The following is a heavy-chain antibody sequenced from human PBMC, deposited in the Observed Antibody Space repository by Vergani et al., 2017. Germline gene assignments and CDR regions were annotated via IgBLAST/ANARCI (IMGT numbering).Heavy chain of an antibody. J-gene: IGHJ4*02. Sequence: EVHLVESGGGLVKPGGSLRLSCAASGFTFSSYSMNWVRQAPGKGLEWVSSISSSSSYIYYADSVKGRFTISRDNAKNSLYLQMNSLRAEDTAVYYCARSGIWFGEPDRYFDYWGQGTLVTVSS. CDR2: ISSSSSYI. CDR1: GFTFSSYS. V-gene: IGHV3-21*01. D-gene: IGHD3-10*01. CDR3: ARSGIWFGEPDRYFDY.